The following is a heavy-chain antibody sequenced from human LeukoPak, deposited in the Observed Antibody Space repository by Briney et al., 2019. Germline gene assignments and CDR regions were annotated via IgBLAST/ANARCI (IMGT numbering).Heavy chain of an antibody. V-gene: IGHV1-69*05. J-gene: IGHJ1*01. CDR2: IIPIFGTA. Sequence: GASVKVSCKASGGTFSSYAISWVRQAPGQGLEWMGRIIPIFGTASYAQKFQDRVTITTDKSTSTAYMELSSLRSEDSAVYYCARASLGYYDSSGYPAEYFQHWGQGTLVTVSS. CDR1: GGTFSSYA. D-gene: IGHD3-22*01. CDR3: ARASLGYYDSSGYPAEYFQH.